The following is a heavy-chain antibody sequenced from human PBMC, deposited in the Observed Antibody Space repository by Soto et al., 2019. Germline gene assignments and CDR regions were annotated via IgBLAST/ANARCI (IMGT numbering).Heavy chain of an antibody. D-gene: IGHD3-22*01. Sequence: SETLSLTCTVSGGSISSGGYCWSWIRQHPGKGLEWIGYIYYSGSTYYNPSLKSRVTISVDTSKNQFSLKLSSVTAADTAVYYCARFGYSTNIGIAYWXQGTLVTVSS. CDR2: IYYSGST. CDR3: ARFGYSTNIGIAY. V-gene: IGHV4-31*03. CDR1: GGSISSGGYC. J-gene: IGHJ4*02.